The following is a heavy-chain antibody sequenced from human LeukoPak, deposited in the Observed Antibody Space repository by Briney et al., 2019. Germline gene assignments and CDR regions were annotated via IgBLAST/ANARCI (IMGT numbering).Heavy chain of an antibody. CDR1: GFTLSSYS. J-gene: IGHJ5*02. D-gene: IGHD3-22*01. V-gene: IGHV3-21*01. Sequence: GGSLRLSCAASGFTLSSYSMNWVRQAPGKGLEWVSSISSSSSYIYYADSVKGRFTISRDNAKNSLYLQMNSLRAEDTAVYYCARDCHDSSGKRWFDPWGQGTLVTVSS. CDR3: ARDCHDSSGKRWFDP. CDR2: ISSSSSYI.